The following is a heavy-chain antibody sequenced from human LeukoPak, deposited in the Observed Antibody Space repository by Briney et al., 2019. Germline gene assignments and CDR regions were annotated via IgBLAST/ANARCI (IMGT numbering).Heavy chain of an antibody. Sequence: SETLSLTCTVSGGSISSSSYYWGWIRQPPGKGLEWIGSIYYSGSTNYNPSLKSRVTISVDTSKNQFSLKLSSVTAADTAVYYCARHITGGPYYFDYWGQGTLVTVSS. J-gene: IGHJ4*02. V-gene: IGHV4-39*01. CDR3: ARHITGGPYYFDY. CDR2: IYYSGST. D-gene: IGHD1-14*01. CDR1: GGSISSSSYY.